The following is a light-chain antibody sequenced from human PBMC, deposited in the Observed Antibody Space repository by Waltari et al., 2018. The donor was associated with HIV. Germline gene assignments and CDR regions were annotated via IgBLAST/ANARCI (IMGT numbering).Light chain of an antibody. J-gene: IGKJ2*03. V-gene: IGKV3-20*01. Sequence: EIVLTQSPGTLSLSPGERATLSCRASQSVSSSNLAWYQQKPGKAPRLLLYGASSRATGTPDRFSGSGSGTDFTLTISRLEPEDVAVYYCQQYGSSPPYRFGQGTKLEIK. CDR1: QSVSSSN. CDR3: QQYGSSPPYR. CDR2: GAS.